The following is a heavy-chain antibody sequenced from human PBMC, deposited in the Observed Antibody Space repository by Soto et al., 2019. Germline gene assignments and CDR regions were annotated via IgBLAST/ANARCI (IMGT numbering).Heavy chain of an antibody. CDR3: ARDNSRRGGDAFDI. J-gene: IGHJ3*02. Sequence: GGSLRLSCAASGFTVSSNYMSWVRQAPGKGLEWVSVIYSGGSTYYADSVKGRFTISRHNSKNTLYLQMNSLRAEDTAVYYCARDNSRRGGDAFDIWGQGTMVTVSS. D-gene: IGHD3-16*01. CDR1: GFTVSSNY. CDR2: IYSGGST. V-gene: IGHV3-53*04.